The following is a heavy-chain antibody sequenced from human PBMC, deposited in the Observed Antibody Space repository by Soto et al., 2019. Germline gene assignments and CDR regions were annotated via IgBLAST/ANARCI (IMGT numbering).Heavy chain of an antibody. Sequence: QPGGSLRLSCAASGFSFSDYEMNWVRQAPGKGLEWVSYSSRSGSTIEYADSVKGRFTISRDYAKTSLYLQMNSLRVEDTAVYYCAIGYYSKKFDYWGQGTLVSVSS. CDR1: GFSFSDYE. CDR2: SSRSGSTI. V-gene: IGHV3-48*03. D-gene: IGHD3-22*01. CDR3: AIGYYSKKFDY. J-gene: IGHJ4*02.